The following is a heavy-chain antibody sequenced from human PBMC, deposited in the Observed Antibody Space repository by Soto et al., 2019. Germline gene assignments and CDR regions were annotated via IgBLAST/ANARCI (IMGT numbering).Heavy chain of an antibody. CDR3: VLGLTYYWDN. CDR1: GFIFPNYA. CDR2: IAVGDRRT. V-gene: IGHV3-23*01. Sequence: EVQLLDSGGDLVHPGDSLTLAYAASGFIFPNYAMSWLRQAPGKGLEWVSAIAVGDRRTYYADSVKGRFTISRDTSRNTLYLQMNNLRADDTAVYFCVLGLTYYWDNWGRGTLVTVS. J-gene: IGHJ4*02.